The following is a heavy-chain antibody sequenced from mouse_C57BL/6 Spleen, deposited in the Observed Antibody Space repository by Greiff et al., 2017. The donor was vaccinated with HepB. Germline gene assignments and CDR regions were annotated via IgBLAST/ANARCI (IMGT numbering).Heavy chain of an antibody. Sequence: VQLQQSGPELVKPGASVKISCKASGYAFSSSWMNWVKQRPGKGLEWIGRIYPGDGDTNYNGKFKGKATLTADKSSSTAYMQLSSLTSEDSAVYFCERRSLENYFDYWGQGTTRTVSS. D-gene: IGHD6-2*01. CDR2: IYPGDGDT. J-gene: IGHJ2*01. V-gene: IGHV1-82*01. CDR1: GYAFSSSW. CDR3: ERRSLENYFDY.